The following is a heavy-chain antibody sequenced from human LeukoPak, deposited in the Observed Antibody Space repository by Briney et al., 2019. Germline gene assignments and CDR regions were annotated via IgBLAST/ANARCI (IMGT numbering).Heavy chain of an antibody. Sequence: PGGSLRLSCAASGFTFSSYAMSWVRQAPGKGLEWVSAISGSGGSTYYADSGKGRFTISRDNSKNTLYLQMNSLRAEDTAVYYCANYDFWSGYYTDGPWSGGRSILSNYYFDHWGQGTLVTVSS. CDR2: ISGSGGST. D-gene: IGHD3-3*01. V-gene: IGHV3-23*01. CDR3: ANYDFWSGYYTDGPWSGGRSILSNYYFDH. J-gene: IGHJ4*02. CDR1: GFTFSSYA.